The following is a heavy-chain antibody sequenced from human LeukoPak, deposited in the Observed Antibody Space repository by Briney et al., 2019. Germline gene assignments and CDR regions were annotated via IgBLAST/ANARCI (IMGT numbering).Heavy chain of an antibody. Sequence: PGGSLRLSCAASGFTFSSYAMSWVRQAPGKGLEWVANIKQDGSEKYYVDSVKGRFTISRDNAKNSLYLQMNSLRAEDTAVYYCAREDSGHYDFWSGYLWDYWGQGTLVTVSS. CDR2: IKQDGSEK. CDR1: GFTFSSYA. J-gene: IGHJ4*02. D-gene: IGHD3-3*01. V-gene: IGHV3-7*01. CDR3: AREDSGHYDFWSGYLWDY.